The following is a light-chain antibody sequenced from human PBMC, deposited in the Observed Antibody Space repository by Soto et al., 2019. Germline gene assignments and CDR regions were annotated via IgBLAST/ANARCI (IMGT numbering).Light chain of an antibody. V-gene: IGKV1-39*01. CDR3: QQSYSTQVT. Sequence: DIQMTQSPSSLSASVGDRVTITCRASQSISSYLNWYQQKPGKAPKLLIYAASSLQSGVPSRFSGSGSGPDFTLTISSLQPEDFATYFCQQSYSTQVTFGPGTKVDIK. CDR2: AAS. J-gene: IGKJ3*01. CDR1: QSISSY.